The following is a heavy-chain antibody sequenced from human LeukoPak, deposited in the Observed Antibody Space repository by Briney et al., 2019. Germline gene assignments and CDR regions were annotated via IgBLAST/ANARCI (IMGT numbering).Heavy chain of an antibody. Sequence: GGSLRLSCAASGFTFSSYSMNWVRQAPGKGLEWVSSISSSSSYIYYADSVKGRFTISRDNAKNSLFLQMNSLGAEDTAVYYSARDLHWHFDLWGRGTLVTVSS. CDR2: ISSSSSYI. CDR1: GFTFSSYS. V-gene: IGHV3-21*01. CDR3: ARDLHWHFDL. J-gene: IGHJ2*01.